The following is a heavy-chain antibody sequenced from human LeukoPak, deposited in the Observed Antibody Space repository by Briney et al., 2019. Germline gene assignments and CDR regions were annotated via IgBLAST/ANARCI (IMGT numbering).Heavy chain of an antibody. J-gene: IGHJ6*02. Sequence: GGSLRLSCAASGFTFSSYGMYWVREAPGKGLEWVAVISYDGSNKYYADSVKGRFTISRNNSKNTLYLQMNSLRAEDTAVYYCAKDWSAAGTGYYYFYYGMDVWGQGTTVTVSS. D-gene: IGHD6-13*01. CDR2: ISYDGSNK. CDR1: GFTFSSYG. CDR3: AKDWSAAGTGYYYFYYGMDV. V-gene: IGHV3-30*18.